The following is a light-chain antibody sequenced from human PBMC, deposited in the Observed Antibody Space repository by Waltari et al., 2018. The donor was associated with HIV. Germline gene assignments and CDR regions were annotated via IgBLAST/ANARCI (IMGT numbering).Light chain of an antibody. J-gene: IGKJ4*01. V-gene: IGKV1-13*02. Sequence: AIQLTQSPSSLSASVGDRVTIICRASEDISGALAWYQQKPGKPPRLLIHEASILESGVPSKFSGSGAGADFALTIISLQPEDFATYYCQQFKTYPLTFGGGTKVEIK. CDR3: QQFKTYPLT. CDR1: EDISGA. CDR2: EAS.